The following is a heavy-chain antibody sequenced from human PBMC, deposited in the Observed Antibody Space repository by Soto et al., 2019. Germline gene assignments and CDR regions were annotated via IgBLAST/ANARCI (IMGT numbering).Heavy chain of an antibody. J-gene: IGHJ3*02. Sequence: QVQLVESGGGVVQPGRSLRLSCAASGFTFSSYAMHWVRQAPGKGLEWVAVISYDGSNKYYADSVKGRFTISRDNSKNTLYLQMNSLRAEDTAVYYCARDHYYGGTSFIWGQGTMVTVSS. V-gene: IGHV3-30-3*01. CDR3: ARDHYYGGTSFI. CDR1: GFTFSSYA. CDR2: ISYDGSNK. D-gene: IGHD4-17*01.